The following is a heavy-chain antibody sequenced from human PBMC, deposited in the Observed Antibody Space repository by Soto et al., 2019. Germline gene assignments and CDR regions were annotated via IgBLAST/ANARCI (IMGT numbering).Heavy chain of an antibody. D-gene: IGHD6-13*01. J-gene: IGHJ4*02. CDR1: GGSFSGYY. Sequence: PSETLSLTCVVYGGSFSGYYWSWIRQPPGKGLEWIGEINHSGSTNYNPSLKSRVTISVDTSKNQFSLKLSSVTAADTAVYYCARIGLAAAGAPDYWGQGTLVTVSS. CDR3: ARIGLAAAGAPDY. CDR2: INHSGST. V-gene: IGHV4-34*01.